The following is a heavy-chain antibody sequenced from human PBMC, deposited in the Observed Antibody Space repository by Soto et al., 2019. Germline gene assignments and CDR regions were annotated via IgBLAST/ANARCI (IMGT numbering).Heavy chain of an antibody. J-gene: IGHJ4*02. V-gene: IGHV1-2*02. CDR1: GYTFTGYY. CDR2: INPNSGGT. Sequence: SVKVSCKASGYTFTGYYMHWVRQAPGQGLEWMGWINPNSGGTNYAQKFQGRVTMTRDTSISTAYVELSRLRSDDTAVYYCARDKGYSGSYYFDYWGQGTMVTVSS. CDR3: ARDKGYSGSYYFDY. D-gene: IGHD1-26*01.